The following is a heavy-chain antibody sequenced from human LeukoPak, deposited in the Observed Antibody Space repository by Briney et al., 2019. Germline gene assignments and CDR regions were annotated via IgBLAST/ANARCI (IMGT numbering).Heavy chain of an antibody. V-gene: IGHV4-4*02. CDR3: ARSENSGSYSYFDY. D-gene: IGHD3-10*01. J-gene: IGHJ4*02. Sequence: PSEALSLTCAVSGGSISSSNWWSWVRQPPGKGMEWIGEIYHSGSTNYSPSLMSRVTISVDKSKNQFSLKLSSVTAADTAVYYCARSENSGSYSYFDYWGQGTLDTVSS. CDR1: GGSISSSNW. CDR2: IYHSGST.